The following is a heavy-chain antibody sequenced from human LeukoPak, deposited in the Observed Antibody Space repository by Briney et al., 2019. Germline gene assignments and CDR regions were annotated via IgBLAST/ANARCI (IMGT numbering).Heavy chain of an antibody. V-gene: IGHV3-23*01. Sequence: GGSLRLSCAASGFTFRDNAMSWVRQAPGKGLEWVSSISGSGGSAFYADSVKDRFTVSRDSSKNTLYLEMTSLRAEDTARYYCAKVDGDFLTGPFDHWGQGILVTVSS. J-gene: IGHJ4*02. D-gene: IGHD3/OR15-3a*01. CDR3: AKVDGDFLTGPFDH. CDR2: ISGSGGSA. CDR1: GFTFRDNA.